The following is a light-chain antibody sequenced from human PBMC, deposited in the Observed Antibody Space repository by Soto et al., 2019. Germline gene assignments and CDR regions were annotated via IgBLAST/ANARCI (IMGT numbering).Light chain of an antibody. CDR1: QSVSSA. Sequence: ETVMTQSPATLSVSPGERATLSCRASQSVSSALAWYQHRPGQAPRLLIYGASSRATGIPDRFSGSGSGTDFTLTINRLEPEDFAVYYCQQYASSPALTFGGGTKVDIK. CDR2: GAS. J-gene: IGKJ4*01. V-gene: IGKV3-20*01. CDR3: QQYASSPALT.